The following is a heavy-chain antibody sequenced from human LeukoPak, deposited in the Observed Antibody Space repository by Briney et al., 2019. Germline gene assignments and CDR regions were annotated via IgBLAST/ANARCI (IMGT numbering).Heavy chain of an antibody. CDR3: AREGPRGNSQFDY. Sequence: GGSLRLSCAASGFTFSSYGMHWVRQASGKGLEWVALIWYDGSNKYYADSVKGRLTISRDNSKNTLYLQMNSLRAEDTAVYYCAREGPRGNSQFDYWGQGTLVTVSS. CDR1: GFTFSSYG. V-gene: IGHV3-33*01. D-gene: IGHD2/OR15-2a*01. CDR2: IWYDGSNK. J-gene: IGHJ4*02.